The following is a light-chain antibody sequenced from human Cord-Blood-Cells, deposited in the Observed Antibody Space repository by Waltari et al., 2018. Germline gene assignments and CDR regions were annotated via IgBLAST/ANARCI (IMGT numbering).Light chain of an antibody. Sequence: QSALTQPAPVSGSPGQSSTISCTGTSSDVGSYNLVSWYPQHPGKAPKLMIYEVSKRPSGVSNRFSGSKSGNTASLTISGLQAEDEADYYCCSYAGSSIFYVFGTGTKVTVL. CDR2: EVS. CDR1: SSDVGSYNL. V-gene: IGLV2-23*02. J-gene: IGLJ1*01. CDR3: CSYAGSSIFYV.